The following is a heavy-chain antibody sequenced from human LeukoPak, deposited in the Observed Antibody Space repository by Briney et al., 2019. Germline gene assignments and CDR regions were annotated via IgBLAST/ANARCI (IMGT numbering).Heavy chain of an antibody. J-gene: IGHJ6*03. CDR3: ARVSQLLGYYMDV. CDR1: GGSISSYY. Sequence: SETLSLTCTVSGGSISSYYWSWIRQPPGKGLEWIGYIYYSGSTNYNPSLKSRVTISVDTSKNQFSLKLSSVTAADTAVYYCARVSQLLGYYMDVWGKGTTVTVSS. D-gene: IGHD2-2*01. V-gene: IGHV4-59*01. CDR2: IYYSGST.